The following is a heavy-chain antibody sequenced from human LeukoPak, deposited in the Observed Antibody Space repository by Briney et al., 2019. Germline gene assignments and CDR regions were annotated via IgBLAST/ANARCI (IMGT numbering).Heavy chain of an antibody. D-gene: IGHD5-24*01. Sequence: GGSLRLSCAASGFTFSNYWMHWVRQAPGKGLVWVSRINNDGNSTSFADSVKGRFAISRDNAKSTLFLQMNSLRAEDTAVYYCARGGVHGYTFYYYMDVCGKGTTVTVSS. CDR3: ARGGVHGYTFYYYMDV. CDR1: GFTFSNYW. V-gene: IGHV3-74*01. J-gene: IGHJ6*03. CDR2: INNDGNST.